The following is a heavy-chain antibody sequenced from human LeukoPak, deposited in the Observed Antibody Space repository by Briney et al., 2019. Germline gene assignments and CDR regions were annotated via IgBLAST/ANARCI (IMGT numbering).Heavy chain of an antibody. CDR3: ATPLDYYDSSGYHQGGD. CDR1: GLTFSSYS. D-gene: IGHD3-22*01. Sequence: GGSLRLSCAASGLTFSSYSMNWVRQAPGKGPEWVSSISGSSSYINYADSVKGRFTIFRDNAKNSLYLQMNSLRAEDTAVYYCATPLDYYDSSGYHQGGDWGQGTLVTVSS. J-gene: IGHJ4*02. CDR2: ISGSSSYI. V-gene: IGHV3-21*04.